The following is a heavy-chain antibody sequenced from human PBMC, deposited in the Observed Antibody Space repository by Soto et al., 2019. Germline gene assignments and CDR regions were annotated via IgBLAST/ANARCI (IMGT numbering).Heavy chain of an antibody. CDR1: GGSISSGGYY. D-gene: IGHD6-13*01. V-gene: IGHV4-31*03. CDR2: IYYSGST. J-gene: IGHJ5*02. Sequence: SETLSLTCTVSGGSISSGGYYWSWIRQHPGKGLEWIGYIYYSGSTYYNPSLKSRVTISVDTSKNQFSLKLSSVTTADTAVYYCARESAYSSSWYWFDPWGQGTLVTVSS. CDR3: ARESAYSSSWYWFDP.